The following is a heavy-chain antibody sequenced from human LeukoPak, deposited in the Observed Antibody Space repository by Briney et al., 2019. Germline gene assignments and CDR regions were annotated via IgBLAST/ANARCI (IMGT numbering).Heavy chain of an antibody. J-gene: IGHJ4*02. CDR3: ARDLLTGYYNVLGY. Sequence: PGGSLRLSCAASGFAFSSYSMNCVRQAPGKGLEWVSSISSGTTYIYYADSVKGRFTISRDNAKNSVYLQMNSLRAEDTAVYYCARDLLTGYYNVLGYWGQGTLVTVSS. V-gene: IGHV3-21*01. CDR2: ISSGTTYI. D-gene: IGHD3-9*01. CDR1: GFAFSSYS.